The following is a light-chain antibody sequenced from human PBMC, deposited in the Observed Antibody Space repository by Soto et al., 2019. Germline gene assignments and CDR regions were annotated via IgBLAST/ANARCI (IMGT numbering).Light chain of an antibody. V-gene: IGKV2-28*01. CDR2: LGS. J-gene: IGKJ4*01. CDR3: MQALQTART. Sequence: IVVSQARLSLPGPPGDGDSIXXRAXRSLLHSKGYNYVDGDLQKPGMSPQXXRDLGSHRASAAPDMFRGCGSATHFTLKSSRVEAEDVGVYYCMQALQTARTFGGGTKVEIK. CDR1: RSLLHSKGYNY.